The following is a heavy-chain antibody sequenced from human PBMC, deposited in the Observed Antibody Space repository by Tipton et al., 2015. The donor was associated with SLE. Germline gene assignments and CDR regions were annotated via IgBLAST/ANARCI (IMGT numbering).Heavy chain of an antibody. CDR2: ISYSGST. D-gene: IGHD2-2*01. CDR3: ASLPQGYCSTINCSPRMDV. CDR1: GGSISTYY. V-gene: IGHV4-59*01. J-gene: IGHJ6*04. Sequence: TLSLTCTVSGGSISTYYWSWIRQPPGKRLEWIGYISYSGSTHYSPSLKSRVTISLDTSKNQFSLRLSSVTAADTAVYYCASLPQGYCSTINCSPRMDVWGKGTTVTVSS.